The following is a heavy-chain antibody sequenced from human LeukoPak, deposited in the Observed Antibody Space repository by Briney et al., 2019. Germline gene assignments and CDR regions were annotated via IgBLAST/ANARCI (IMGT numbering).Heavy chain of an antibody. CDR2: IYPGDSDT. CDR1: GYSFTSYW. D-gene: IGHD3-16*01. V-gene: IGHV5-51*01. J-gene: IGHJ4*02. CDR3: ARSSSGSYALVDY. Sequence: GESLKISCKGSGYSFTSYWIGWVRQMPGKGLEWMGIIYPGDSDTRYSPPFQGQVNISADKSISTAYLQWSSLKASDTAMYYCARSSSGSYALVDYWGQGTLVTVSS.